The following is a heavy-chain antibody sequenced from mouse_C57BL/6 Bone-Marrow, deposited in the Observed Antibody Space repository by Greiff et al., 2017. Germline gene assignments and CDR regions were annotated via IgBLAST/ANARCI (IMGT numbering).Heavy chain of an antibody. V-gene: IGHV7-1*01. CDR2: SRNKANDYTT. D-gene: IGHD3-2*02. CDR1: GFTFSDFY. Sequence: EVKLMESGGGLVQPGRSLRLSCATSGFTFSDFYMEWVRQAPGKGLEWIAASRNKANDYTTEYNASVKGRFIVSRDTSQSILYLQMNALRAEDTAIYYCARDADSSGRLAMDYWGRGTSVTVSS. CDR3: ARDADSSGRLAMDY. J-gene: IGHJ4*01.